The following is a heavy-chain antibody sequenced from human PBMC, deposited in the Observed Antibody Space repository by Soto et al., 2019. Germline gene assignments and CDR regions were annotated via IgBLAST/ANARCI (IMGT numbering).Heavy chain of an antibody. J-gene: IGHJ4*02. V-gene: IGHV1-2*02. CDR2: INPNSADT. CDR1: GYTFTGYY. D-gene: IGHD2-15*01. Sequence: ASVKVSCKASGYTFTGYYMHWVRQAPGQGLERMGWINPNSADTNYAQNFQGRVTMTRDTSIRTAYMELSRLTSDDTAVYYCARGYCTGGSCYQGHDYWGQGTLVTVSS. CDR3: ARGYCTGGSCYQGHDY.